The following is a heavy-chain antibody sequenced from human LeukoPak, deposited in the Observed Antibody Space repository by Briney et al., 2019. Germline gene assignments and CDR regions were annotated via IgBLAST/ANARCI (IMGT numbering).Heavy chain of an antibody. V-gene: IGHV3-21*01. Sequence: PGGSLRLSCAASGFTFSSYSMNWVRQAPGKGLEWVSSISSSSSYIYYADSVKGRFTISRDNAKNSLYLQMNSLRAEDTAVYYCARVSRYYDILTGYLPYGMDVWGQGTTVTVSS. CDR2: ISSSSSYI. CDR3: ARVSRYYDILTGYLPYGMDV. D-gene: IGHD3-9*01. CDR1: GFTFSSYS. J-gene: IGHJ6*02.